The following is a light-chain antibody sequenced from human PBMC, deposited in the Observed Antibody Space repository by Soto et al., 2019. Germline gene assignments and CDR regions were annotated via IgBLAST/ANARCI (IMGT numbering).Light chain of an antibody. CDR3: QHSGDFRWT. CDR1: QSVYNN. CDR2: GAS. Sequence: EIVMTQSPATLSVSPGERATLSCRASQSVYNNLAWYQQKPGQAPRLLIYGASTRATGIPARFSGSGSGTEFTLTISRLEPEDFAVYYCQHSGDFRWTFGQGTKVEVK. J-gene: IGKJ1*01. V-gene: IGKV3-15*01.